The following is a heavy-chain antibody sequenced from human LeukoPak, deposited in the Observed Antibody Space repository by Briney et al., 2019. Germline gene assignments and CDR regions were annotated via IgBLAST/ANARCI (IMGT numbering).Heavy chain of an antibody. D-gene: IGHD3-10*01. Sequence: PSETLSLTCTVSGGSISSYYWSWIRQPPGKGLEWIGYIYYSGSTNYNPSLKSRVTISVDTSKNQFSLKLSSVTAADTAVYYCARVWNYYGSGASDYWGQGTLVTVSS. J-gene: IGHJ4*02. V-gene: IGHV4-59*01. CDR2: IYYSGST. CDR1: GGSISSYY. CDR3: ARVWNYYGSGASDY.